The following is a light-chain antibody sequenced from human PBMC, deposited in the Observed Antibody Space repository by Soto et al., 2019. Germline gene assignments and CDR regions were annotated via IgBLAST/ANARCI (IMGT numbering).Light chain of an antibody. Sequence: DIQMTQSPSTLSASVGDRVTITCRASQSVGTWLAWYQQKPGKPPTLLIYDASNLESGVPSRFSGSGSGAEFTLTISSLQPEDFATYYCQQYNSYSEAFGQGTKVDI. CDR1: QSVGTW. CDR2: DAS. J-gene: IGKJ1*01. CDR3: QQYNSYSEA. V-gene: IGKV1-5*01.